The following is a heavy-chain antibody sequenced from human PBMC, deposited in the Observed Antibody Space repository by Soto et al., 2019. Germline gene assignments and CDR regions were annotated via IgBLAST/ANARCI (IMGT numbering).Heavy chain of an antibody. CDR1: GGSISSYF. Sequence: PSETLSLTCTVSGGSISSYFYIWVRQPPGKGLEWIGSVYYTGTTDYNPSLKSRVTISLDTSKTQFSLNLRSVTAADTAVYYCARDLAAVPRAFNFWGRGTLVTVSS. V-gene: IGHV4-59*01. D-gene: IGHD6-13*01. J-gene: IGHJ4*02. CDR3: ARDLAAVPRAFNF. CDR2: VYYTGTT.